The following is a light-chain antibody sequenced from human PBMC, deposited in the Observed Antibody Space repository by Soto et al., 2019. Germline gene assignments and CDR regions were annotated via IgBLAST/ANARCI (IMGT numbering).Light chain of an antibody. CDR1: TSNIGSNT. Sequence: QSVLTQPPSTSGTPGQRVTISCSGSTSNIGSNTVSWYQQLPGTAPKLLIYGHNQRPSGVPDRFSGSKSGSSASLAISGLQSEDEADYYCGVWDDRLTIYIFGAVTKVTVL. CDR2: GHN. CDR3: GVWDDRLTIYI. V-gene: IGLV1-44*01. J-gene: IGLJ1*01.